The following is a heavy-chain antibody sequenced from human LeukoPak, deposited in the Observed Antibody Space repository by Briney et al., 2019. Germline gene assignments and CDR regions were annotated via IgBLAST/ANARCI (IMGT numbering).Heavy chain of an antibody. J-gene: IGHJ4*02. CDR2: ISGSGGST. Sequence: GGSLRLSCAASGFTFSSYAMSWVRQAPGKGLEWVSAISGSGGSTYYADSVKGRFTIPRDNSKNTLYLQMNSLRAEDTAVYYCAKAQIEMATIPYFDYWGQGTLVTVSS. CDR1: GFTFSSYA. V-gene: IGHV3-23*01. D-gene: IGHD5-24*01. CDR3: AKAQIEMATIPYFDY.